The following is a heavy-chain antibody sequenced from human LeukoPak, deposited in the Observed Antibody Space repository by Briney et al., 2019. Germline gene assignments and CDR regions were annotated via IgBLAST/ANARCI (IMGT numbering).Heavy chain of an antibody. CDR1: GYTFTSYG. J-gene: IGHJ6*02. CDR2: ISAYNGNT. V-gene: IGHV1-18*01. D-gene: IGHD3-22*01. CDR3: ARELGDYDSSGYYLHYYYYYGMDV. Sequence: ASLKVSCKASGYTFTSYGISWVRHAPGQGLEWMGWISAYNGNTNYAQKLQGRVTITTDTSTRTAYRVLRSLGSDDTAVYFCARELGDYDSSGYYLHYYYYYGMDVWGQGTTVTVSS.